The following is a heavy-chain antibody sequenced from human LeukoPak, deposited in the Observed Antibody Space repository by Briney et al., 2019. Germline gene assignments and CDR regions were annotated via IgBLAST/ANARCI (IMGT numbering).Heavy chain of an antibody. Sequence: ASVRVSCKASGYTLTELSMHWVRQAPGKGLEWMGGFDPEDGETIYAQKFQGRVTMTEDTSTDTAYMELSSLRSEDTAVYYCATAGTPNCSSTSCYLFDPWGQGTLVTVSS. D-gene: IGHD2-2*01. V-gene: IGHV1-24*01. CDR1: GYTLTELS. CDR2: FDPEDGET. CDR3: ATAGTPNCSSTSCYLFDP. J-gene: IGHJ5*02.